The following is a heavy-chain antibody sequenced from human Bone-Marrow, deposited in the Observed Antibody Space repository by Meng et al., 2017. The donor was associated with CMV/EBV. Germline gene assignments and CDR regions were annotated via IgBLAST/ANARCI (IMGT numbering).Heavy chain of an antibody. Sequence: GESLKISCAACKFTFSCSDMSWVRQAPGKGLEWVSAISGSGGSTYYADSVKGRFTISRDNSKNTLHLQINGLRAEDTALYYCAKDRVTAGTNYYGMDVWGQGTTVTVSS. V-gene: IGHV3-23*01. D-gene: IGHD2-2*01. CDR1: KFTFSCSD. CDR2: ISGSGGST. CDR3: AKDRVTAGTNYYGMDV. J-gene: IGHJ6*02.